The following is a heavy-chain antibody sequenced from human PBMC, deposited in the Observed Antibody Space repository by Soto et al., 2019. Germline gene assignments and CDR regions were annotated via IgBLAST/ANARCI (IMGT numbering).Heavy chain of an antibody. CDR3: VKNNLFGSGTKDY. V-gene: IGHV3-23*01. Sequence: EVQVLESGGGLVQPGGSLRLSCAASGFTFSNYPMSWVRQAPGKGLEWVSSISSSAYSTYYADSVKGRFTISRDNSKNTLYLQMNSLRAEDTAVYYCVKNNLFGSGTKDYWGQGALVTVSS. D-gene: IGHD3-10*01. J-gene: IGHJ4*02. CDR2: ISSSAYST. CDR1: GFTFSNYP.